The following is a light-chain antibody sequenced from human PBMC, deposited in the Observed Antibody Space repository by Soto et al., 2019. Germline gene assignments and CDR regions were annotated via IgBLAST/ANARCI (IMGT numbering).Light chain of an antibody. Sequence: DIQMTQNPSTLSASVGDRVTITCRASQSISSWLAWYQQKPGKAPELLIYDASNLESGVPSRFSGSGSGTEFTLTITSLQPDDFATYYCQQYITYSWTFGQGTKVDIK. V-gene: IGKV1-5*01. CDR2: DAS. J-gene: IGKJ1*01. CDR1: QSISSW. CDR3: QQYITYSWT.